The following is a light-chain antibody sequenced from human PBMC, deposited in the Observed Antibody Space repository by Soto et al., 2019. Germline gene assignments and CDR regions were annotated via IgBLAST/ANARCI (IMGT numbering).Light chain of an antibody. V-gene: IGKV3-20*01. CDR1: QSVSSSF. J-gene: IGKJ2*01. CDR2: GAS. CDR3: QRYVNSYT. Sequence: EIVLTQSPGTLSLSPGERATLSCRASQSVSSSFLAWYRQKPGQAPRLLMYGASTRAPGIPDRFSGSGSGTDFTLTISRVEREDFAVYYCQRYVNSYTFGHGTQLAIK.